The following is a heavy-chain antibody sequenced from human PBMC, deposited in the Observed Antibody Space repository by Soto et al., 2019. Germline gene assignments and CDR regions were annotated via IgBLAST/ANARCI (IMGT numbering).Heavy chain of an antibody. CDR3: ARNLGGSYVLGY. V-gene: IGHV1-69*13. J-gene: IGHJ4*02. Sequence: SVKVSCKASGGTFSSYAISWVRQAPGQGLEWMGGIIPIFGTANYAQKFQGRVTITADESTSTAYMELSSLRSEDTAVYYCARNLGGSYVLGYWGQGTLVTVSS. D-gene: IGHD1-26*01. CDR2: IIPIFGTA. CDR1: GGTFSSYA.